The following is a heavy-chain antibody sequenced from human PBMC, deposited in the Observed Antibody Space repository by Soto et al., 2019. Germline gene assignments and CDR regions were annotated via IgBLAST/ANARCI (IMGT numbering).Heavy chain of an antibody. V-gene: IGHV1-18*01. CDR3: ARGRYGDY. Sequence: QVHLVQSGAEVKKPGASVKVSCKASGYTFTSYGITWVRQAPGQGLEWMGWISAHNGNTDYAQKLQGRVIVTRDISTSTAYMELGSLRSDDAAVYYCARGRYGDYWGQGALVTVSS. CDR1: GYTFTSYG. CDR2: ISAHNGNT. J-gene: IGHJ4*02. D-gene: IGHD1-1*01.